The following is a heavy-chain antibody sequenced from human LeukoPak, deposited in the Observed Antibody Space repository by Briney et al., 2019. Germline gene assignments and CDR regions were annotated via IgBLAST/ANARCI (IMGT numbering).Heavy chain of an antibody. D-gene: IGHD3-9*01. CDR2: ISAYNDNT. CDR3: ARVHYDILTGYSYFGY. CDR1: GYTFTSYG. J-gene: IGHJ4*02. Sequence: ASVKVSCKASGYTFTSYGISWVRQAPGQGLEWMGWISAYNDNTNYAQKLQGRVTMTTDTSTSTAYMELRSLRSDDTAVYYCARVHYDILTGYSYFGYWGQGTLVTVSS. V-gene: IGHV1-18*01.